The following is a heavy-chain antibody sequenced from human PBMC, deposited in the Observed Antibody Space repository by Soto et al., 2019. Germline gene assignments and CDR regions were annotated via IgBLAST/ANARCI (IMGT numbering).Heavy chain of an antibody. CDR2: VAHDGTSK. Sequence: GGSLRLSCAASGFSFSDHAMHWVRRAPGKGLEWVALVAHDGTSKYYAGSVKGRFTISSDKSSNTLFLQMDSLDTEDTAVYYCARDNRITGIVAEIDRWGRGTLVTVS. V-gene: IGHV3-30-3*01. CDR3: ARDNRITGIVAEIDR. D-gene: IGHD1-20*01. CDR1: GFSFSDHA. J-gene: IGHJ5*02.